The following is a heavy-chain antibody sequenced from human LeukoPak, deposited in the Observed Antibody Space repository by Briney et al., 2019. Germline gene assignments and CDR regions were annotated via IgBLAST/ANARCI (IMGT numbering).Heavy chain of an antibody. J-gene: IGHJ4*02. V-gene: IGHV1-69*13. D-gene: IGHD2-2*01. CDR1: GGTFRNYP. CDR2: ILPIFRMT. CDR3: AICSSTWSGDRPDS. Sequence: ASVKVSCKASGGTFRNYPISWVRQAPGQGLEWMGGILPIFRMTNYAEKFQGRVTITADESTTTAYLELNSLRSEDTAVYYYAICSSTWSGDRPDSWGQGSLVTVSS.